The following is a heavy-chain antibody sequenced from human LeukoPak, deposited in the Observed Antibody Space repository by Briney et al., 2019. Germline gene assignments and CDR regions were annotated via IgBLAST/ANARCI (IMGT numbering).Heavy chain of an antibody. J-gene: IGHJ4*02. CDR2: IKQDGSGK. CDR1: GFTFSNYW. Sequence: QPGGSLRLSCAASGFTFSNYWMTWVRQVPGKGLEWVANIKQDGSGKFHVDSVKGRFTISRDNAKNSLYLQMNSLRVEDTAVYYCARDASSHSSRWYYFDYWGQGTLVTVSS. D-gene: IGHD6-13*01. V-gene: IGHV3-7*01. CDR3: ARDASSHSSRWYYFDY.